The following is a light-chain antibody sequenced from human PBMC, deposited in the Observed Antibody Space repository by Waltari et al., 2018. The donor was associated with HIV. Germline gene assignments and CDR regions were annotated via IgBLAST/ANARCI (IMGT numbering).Light chain of an antibody. CDR1: NIGSKS. CDR3: QVWGSRRDVG. CDR2: DDS. V-gene: IGLV3-21*02. Sequence: SYVLTQPPSVSVAPGQTARFPCGGNNIGSKSLHWYQQTPGQAPLLVLFDDSDRPSGSPERFSGSNAWKTATLTISRVEAGDEGDYYCQVWGSRRDVGVGGGTKLTVL. J-gene: IGLJ2*01.